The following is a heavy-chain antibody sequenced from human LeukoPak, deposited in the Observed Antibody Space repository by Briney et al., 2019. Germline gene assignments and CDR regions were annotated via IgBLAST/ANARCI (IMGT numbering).Heavy chain of an antibody. CDR1: GFTFSSYS. J-gene: IGHJ3*02. CDR2: ISSSSSYI. V-gene: IGHV3-21*01. D-gene: IGHD2-2*01. Sequence: GGSLRLSCAASGFTFSSYSMNWVRQAPGKGLEWVSSISSSSSYIYYADSVKGRFTISRDNAKNSLYLQMNSLRAEDTAVYYCARYVPRWADAFDIWGQGTMVTVS. CDR3: ARYVPRWADAFDI.